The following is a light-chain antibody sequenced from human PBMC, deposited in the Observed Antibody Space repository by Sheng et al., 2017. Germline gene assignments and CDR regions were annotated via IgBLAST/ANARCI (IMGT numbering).Light chain of an antibody. Sequence: QSALTQPASVSGSPGQSITISCTGTNRDVGGYNSVSWYQQHPGKAPKLMIYDVSNRPSGVSNRFSGSKSGNTASLTISGLQAEDEADYYCSSYTSSSTVVFGGGTQLTVL. J-gene: IGLJ3*02. CDR3: SSYTSSSTVV. CDR2: DVS. CDR1: NRDVGGYNS. V-gene: IGLV2-14*01.